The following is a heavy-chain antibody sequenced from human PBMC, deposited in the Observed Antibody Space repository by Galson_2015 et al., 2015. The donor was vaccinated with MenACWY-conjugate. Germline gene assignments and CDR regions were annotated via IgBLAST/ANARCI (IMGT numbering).Heavy chain of an antibody. CDR2: IYYSGST. V-gene: IGHV4-39*01. D-gene: IGHD6-13*01. CDR3: ARRVAAAGIAFDY. Sequence: ETLSLTCTVSGGSISSSSYYWGWIRQPPGKGLEWIGSIYYSGSTYYNPSLKSRVTISVDTSKNQFSLKLSSVTAADTAVYYCARRVAAAGIAFDYWGQGTLVTVSS. J-gene: IGHJ4*02. CDR1: GGSISSSSYY.